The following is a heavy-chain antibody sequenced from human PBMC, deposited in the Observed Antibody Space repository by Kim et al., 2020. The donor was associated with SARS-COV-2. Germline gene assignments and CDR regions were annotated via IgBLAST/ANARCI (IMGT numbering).Heavy chain of an antibody. CDR1: GGSISSSSYY. V-gene: IGHV4-39*01. Sequence: SETLSLTCTVSGGSISSSSYYWGWIRQPPGKGLEWIGSIYYSGSTYYNPSLKSRVTISVDTSKNQFSLKLSSVTAADTAVYYCARLRGRYSPDYWGQGTLVTVSS. CDR2: IYYSGST. D-gene: IGHD3-10*01. CDR3: ARLRGRYSPDY. J-gene: IGHJ4*02.